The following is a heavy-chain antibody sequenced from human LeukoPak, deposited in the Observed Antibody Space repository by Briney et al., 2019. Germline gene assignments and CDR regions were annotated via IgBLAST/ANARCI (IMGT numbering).Heavy chain of an antibody. J-gene: IGHJ5*02. CDR3: ARDRGVDTAMVNWFDP. Sequence: GGSLRLSCAASGFTFDDYGMSWVRQAPGKGLEWVSGINWNGGSTGYADSVKGRFTISRDNAKNSLYLQMNSLRAKDTALYYCARDRGVDTAMVNWFDPWGQGTLVTVSS. CDR1: GFTFDDYG. D-gene: IGHD5-18*01. V-gene: IGHV3-20*04. CDR2: INWNGGST.